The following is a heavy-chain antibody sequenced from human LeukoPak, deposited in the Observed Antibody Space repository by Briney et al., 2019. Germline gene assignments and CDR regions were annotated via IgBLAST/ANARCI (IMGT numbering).Heavy chain of an antibody. J-gene: IGHJ3*02. CDR1: GYSFTSYW. CDR3: ARDLVEYYYDSDGYSDAFDI. CDR2: IYPGDSDT. D-gene: IGHD3-22*01. Sequence: GESLKISCKGSGYSFTSYWIGWVRQMPGKGLEWMGIIYPGDSDTRYSPSFQGQVTISVDKSISTAYLQWSSLKASDTAVYYCARDLVEYYYDSDGYSDAFDIWGQGTMVTVSS. V-gene: IGHV5-51*01.